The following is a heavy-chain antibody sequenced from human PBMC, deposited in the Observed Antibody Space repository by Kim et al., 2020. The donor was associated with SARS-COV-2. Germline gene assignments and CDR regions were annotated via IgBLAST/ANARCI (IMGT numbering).Heavy chain of an antibody. CDR1: GGTFSNHG. CDR3: ATHFSGYDRLERFNAFDT. V-gene: IGHV1-69*13. CDR2: IIPTFRTS. Sequence: ASVKVSCRASGGTFSNHGVNWVRQAPGQGLEWMGVIIPTFRTSIYPQKFRGRLTITADESTTTAYMDLSSLTSEDTAVYYCATHFSGYDRLERFNAFDTWGQGTMVTVSS. D-gene: IGHD5-12*01. J-gene: IGHJ3*02.